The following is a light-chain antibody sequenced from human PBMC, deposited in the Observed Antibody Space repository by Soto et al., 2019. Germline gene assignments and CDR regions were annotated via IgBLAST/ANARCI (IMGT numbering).Light chain of an antibody. CDR1: QNVRTF. J-gene: IGKJ3*01. CDR3: QQYGDSPAT. CDR2: GAF. Sequence: EVVLTQSPATLSLSPGERATLSCRASQNVRTFLDWYQQKPGQAPRLLIYGAFNRATGFPDRLSGSGSGTDFTLTFSRLEPEDFAVYYCQQYGDSPATFGPGTKVDIK. V-gene: IGKV3-20*01.